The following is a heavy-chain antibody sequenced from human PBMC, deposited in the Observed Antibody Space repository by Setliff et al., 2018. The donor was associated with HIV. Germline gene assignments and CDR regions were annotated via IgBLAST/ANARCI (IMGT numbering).Heavy chain of an antibody. CDR2: IIPILGVA. J-gene: IGHJ6*03. CDR3: VRGAQSPPHYSYYYMDV. D-gene: IGHD1-26*01. V-gene: IGHV1-69*02. CDR1: RSTFNSHT. Sequence: SVKVSCKASRSTFNSHTINWVRRAPGQGLDWMGRIIPILGVANYAQRFQGKDTITADKSTSTAYMELTSLRFDDTAMYYCVRGAQSPPHYSYYYMDVWGEGTMVTVSS.